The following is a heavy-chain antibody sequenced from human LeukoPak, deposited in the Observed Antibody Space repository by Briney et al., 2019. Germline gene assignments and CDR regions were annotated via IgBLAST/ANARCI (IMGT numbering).Heavy chain of an antibody. D-gene: IGHD3-10*01. CDR2: SGST. CDR3: ARDRVWYYYGSGRHNWFDP. V-gene: IGHV4-39*02. J-gene: IGHJ5*02. CDR1: GGSISSSSYY. Sequence: RSSETLSLTCTVSGGSISSSSYYWGWIRQPPGKGLEYSGSTYYSPSLKSRVTISVDTSKNQFSLKLSSVTAADTAVYYCARDRVWYYYGSGRHNWFDPWGQGTLVTVSS.